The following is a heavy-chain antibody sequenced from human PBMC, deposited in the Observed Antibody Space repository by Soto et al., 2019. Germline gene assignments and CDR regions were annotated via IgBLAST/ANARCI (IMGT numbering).Heavy chain of an antibody. J-gene: IGHJ4*02. CDR3: ARVYCSGGGCYGIDY. Sequence: QVQLVQSGAEVKKPGASVKISCKASGDTFTSYYMHWVRQAPGQGLEWMGIINPSGDTSYAQKFQGRVTMTRDTSTXTVYMELSXXXXXXTAVYYCARVYCSGGGCYGIDYWGQGTLVTVSS. D-gene: IGHD2-15*01. CDR2: INPSGDT. CDR1: GDTFTSYY. V-gene: IGHV1-46*01.